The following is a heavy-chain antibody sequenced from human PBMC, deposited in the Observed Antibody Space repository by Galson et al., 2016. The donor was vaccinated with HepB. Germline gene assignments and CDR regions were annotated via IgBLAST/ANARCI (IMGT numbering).Heavy chain of an antibody. Sequence: SETLSLTCTVSGGSMNYFSWSWVRQSPGKGLEWVGFIYYSGTTNYTPSLKCRVTISIDTSKNQLFLRLTSVTAADTAIYYCAREFSTGSTYYHVFDIWGQGTMVSVSS. CDR3: AREFSTGSTYYHVFDI. J-gene: IGHJ3*02. D-gene: IGHD2-8*02. CDR2: IYYSGTT. CDR1: GGSMNYFS. V-gene: IGHV4-59*01.